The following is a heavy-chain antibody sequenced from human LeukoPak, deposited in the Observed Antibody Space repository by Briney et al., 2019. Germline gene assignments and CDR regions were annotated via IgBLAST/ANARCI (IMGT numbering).Heavy chain of an antibody. Sequence: SETLSLTCTVSGGSISSYYWSWIRQPPGKGLEWIGYIYYSGSTNYNPSLKSRVTISVDTSKNQFSLKLSSVTAADTAGYYCARRINSGWPFDYWGQGTLVTVSS. CDR2: IYYSGST. CDR1: GGSISSYY. V-gene: IGHV4-59*08. CDR3: ARRINSGWPFDY. D-gene: IGHD6-19*01. J-gene: IGHJ4*02.